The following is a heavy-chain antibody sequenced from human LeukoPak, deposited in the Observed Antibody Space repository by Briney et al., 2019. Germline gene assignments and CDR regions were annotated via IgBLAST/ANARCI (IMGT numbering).Heavy chain of an antibody. D-gene: IGHD5-24*01. J-gene: IGHJ4*02. V-gene: IGHV4-59*01. CDR1: GGSISNYY. CDR2: VYYTGST. CDR3: ARGAMATTPFFDY. Sequence: SETLPRTCPVCGGSISNYYYYWTWIRQPPGKGLEWIGYVYYTGSTNFNPSLKSRVTMSLDTSRNQFSLKLTSLTAADTAVYYCARGAMATTPFFDYWGQGTLVTVSS.